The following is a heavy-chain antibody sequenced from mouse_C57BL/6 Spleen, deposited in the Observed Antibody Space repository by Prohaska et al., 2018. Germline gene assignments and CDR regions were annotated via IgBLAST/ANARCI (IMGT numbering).Heavy chain of an antibody. V-gene: IGHV9-3*01. D-gene: IGHD2-4*01. J-gene: IGHJ3*01. Sequence: QIQLVQSGPELKKPGETVKISCKASGYTFTTYGMSWVKQAPGKGLKWMGWIHTYSGLSTYSEYFKGRFAFYLEISVSTDDEQINNRYNEDTVTQGGARREDDFYRLTYWGQGTLVTVSA. CDR1: GYTFTTYG. CDR2: IHTYSGLS. CDR3: ARREDDFYRLTY.